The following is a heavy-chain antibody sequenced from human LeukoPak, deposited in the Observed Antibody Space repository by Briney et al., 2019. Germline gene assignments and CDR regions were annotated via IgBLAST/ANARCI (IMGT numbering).Heavy chain of an antibody. Sequence: SETLSLTCTVSGGSISSGDYYWSWIRQPPGKGLEWIGEINHSGSTNYNPSLKSRVAISVDTSKNQFSLKLSSVTAADTAVYYCARGIGQGSDYWGQGTLVTVSS. J-gene: IGHJ4*02. V-gene: IGHV4-39*07. CDR3: ARGIGQGSDY. CDR1: GGSISSGDYY. CDR2: INHSGST.